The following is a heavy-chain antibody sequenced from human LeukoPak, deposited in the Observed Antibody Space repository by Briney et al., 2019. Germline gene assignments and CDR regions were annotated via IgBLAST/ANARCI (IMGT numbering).Heavy chain of an antibody. CDR2: IYYSGST. J-gene: IGHJ5*02. D-gene: IGHD6-13*01. V-gene: IGHV4-59*01. Sequence: SETLSLTWTVSGGSISSYYWSWIRQPPEKGLEWIGYIYYSGSTNYNPSLKSRVTISVDTSKNQFSLKLSSVTAADTAVYYCARAKAAAGTSWFDPWGQGTLVTVSS. CDR3: ARAKAAAGTSWFDP. CDR1: GGSISSYY.